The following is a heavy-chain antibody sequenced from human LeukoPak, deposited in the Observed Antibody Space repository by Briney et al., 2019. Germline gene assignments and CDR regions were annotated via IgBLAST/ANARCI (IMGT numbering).Heavy chain of an antibody. CDR1: GFTFSSYG. D-gene: IGHD6-19*01. J-gene: IGHJ4*02. CDR3: ARDSSGWYSLDY. V-gene: IGHV3-33*01. Sequence: PGGSLRLSCAASGFTFSSYGMHWVRQAPGKGLEWVAVIWYDGSNKYYADSVKGRFTISRDNSKNTLYLQMNSLRAEDTAVYYCARDSSGWYSLDYWGQGTLVTASS. CDR2: IWYDGSNK.